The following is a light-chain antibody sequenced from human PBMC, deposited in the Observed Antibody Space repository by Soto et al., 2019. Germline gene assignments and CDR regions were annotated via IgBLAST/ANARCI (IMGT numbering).Light chain of an antibody. Sequence: QSVLTQPPSASVTPGQRVTISCSGRSANIGNNYVCWYQQLPGTAPKLLIYSNNQRPSGVPDRFSGSKSGTSASLAISGLRSEDEADYYCVSWDDSLSGLVFGTGTKVTVL. CDR3: VSWDDSLSGLV. V-gene: IGLV1-47*02. CDR2: SNN. CDR1: SANIGNNY. J-gene: IGLJ1*01.